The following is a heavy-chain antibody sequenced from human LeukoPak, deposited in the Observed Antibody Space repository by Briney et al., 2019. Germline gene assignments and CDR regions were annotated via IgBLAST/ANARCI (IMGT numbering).Heavy chain of an antibody. D-gene: IGHD1-26*01. CDR2: INPNSGGT. CDR1: GYTFTGYY. CDR3: ALTPRELHRAFDI. J-gene: IGHJ3*02. V-gene: IGHV1-2*02. Sequence: ASVKVSCKAPGYTFTGYYMHWVRQAPGQGLEWMGWINPNSGGTNYAQRFQGRVTMTRDTSISTAYMELSRLRSDDTAVYYCALTPRELHRAFDIWGQGTMVTVSS.